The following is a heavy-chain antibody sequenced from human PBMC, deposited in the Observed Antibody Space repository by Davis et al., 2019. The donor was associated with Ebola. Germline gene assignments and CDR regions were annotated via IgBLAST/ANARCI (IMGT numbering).Heavy chain of an antibody. J-gene: IGHJ4*02. CDR1: GFTFSSFG. Sequence: PGGSLRLSCAASGFTFSSFGMHWVRQAPGKGLVWLALIWYDGSNEYYADSVKGRFTISRDNSKSTLFPQMNSLRAEDTAVYYCAAINYDIFTGYYQDYWGQGTQVTVSS. V-gene: IGHV3-33*01. D-gene: IGHD3-9*01. CDR2: IWYDGSNE. CDR3: AAINYDIFTGYYQDY.